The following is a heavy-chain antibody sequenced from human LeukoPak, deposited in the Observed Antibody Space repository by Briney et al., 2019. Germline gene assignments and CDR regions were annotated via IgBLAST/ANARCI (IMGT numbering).Heavy chain of an antibody. CDR3: AKARSRSSASSDY. V-gene: IGHV1-2*02. CDR2: INPNSGDT. D-gene: IGHD6-6*01. CDR1: GYTFTGYY. J-gene: IGHJ4*02. Sequence: ASVKVSCKASGYTFTGYYMHWVRQAPGQGLEWMGWINPNSGDTNYAQKFQGRVTMTRDTSISTTYVELTSLRSDDTAVYYCAKARSRSSASSDYWGQGTLVTVSS.